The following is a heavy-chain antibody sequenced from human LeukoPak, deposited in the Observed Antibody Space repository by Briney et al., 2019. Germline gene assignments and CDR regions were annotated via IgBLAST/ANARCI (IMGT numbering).Heavy chain of an antibody. D-gene: IGHD3-16*01. Sequence: GGSLRLSSAASGFSFSTYGFNWVRQAPGKGLEWVSYISSSSALYYADSVKGRFTISRDNAKNSLYLQMNSLRAEDTAVYYCARDWAAHYFDYWGQGILVTISS. CDR1: GFSFSTYG. CDR3: ARDWAAHYFDY. J-gene: IGHJ4*02. V-gene: IGHV3-48*04. CDR2: ISSSSAL.